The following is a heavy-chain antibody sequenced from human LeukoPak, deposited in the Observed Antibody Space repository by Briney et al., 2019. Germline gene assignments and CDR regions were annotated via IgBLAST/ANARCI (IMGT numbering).Heavy chain of an antibody. J-gene: IGHJ4*02. D-gene: IGHD6-19*01. CDR1: GGSISSNNW. Sequence: PSETLSLTCAVSGGSISSNNWWGWVRQPPGKGLEWIGEIYHSGSTNYNPSLKSRVTISVDTSKNQFSLKLSSVTAADTAVYYCAREAGYSSGWYNYWGQGTLVTVSS. V-gene: IGHV4-4*02. CDR3: AREAGYSSGWYNY. CDR2: IYHSGST.